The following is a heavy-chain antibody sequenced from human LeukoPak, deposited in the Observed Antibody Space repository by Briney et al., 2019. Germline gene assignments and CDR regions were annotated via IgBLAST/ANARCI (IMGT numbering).Heavy chain of an antibody. V-gene: IGHV4-34*01. D-gene: IGHD5-18*01. J-gene: IGHJ3*02. Sequence: SETLSLTCAVYGGSFSGYYWSWIRQPPGKGLEWIGEINHSGSTNYNPSLKSRVTISVDTSKNQFSLKLSSVTAADTAVYYCARERTSLWLRLYDAFDIWGQGTTVTISS. CDR1: GGSFSGYY. CDR3: ARERTSLWLRLYDAFDI. CDR2: INHSGST.